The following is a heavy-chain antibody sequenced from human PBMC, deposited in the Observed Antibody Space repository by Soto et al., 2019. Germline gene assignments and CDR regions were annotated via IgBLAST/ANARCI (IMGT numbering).Heavy chain of an antibody. J-gene: IGHJ3*02. CDR3: ASKLGYCSSTSCHEDAFDI. Sequence: HGESLKISCKGSGYSFTSYWIGWVRQMPGKGLEWMGIIYPGDSDTRYSPSFQGQVTISADKSISTAYLQWSSLKASDTAMYYCASKLGYCSSTSCHEDAFDIWGQGTMVTVSS. CDR1: GYSFTSYW. CDR2: IYPGDSDT. V-gene: IGHV5-51*01. D-gene: IGHD2-2*01.